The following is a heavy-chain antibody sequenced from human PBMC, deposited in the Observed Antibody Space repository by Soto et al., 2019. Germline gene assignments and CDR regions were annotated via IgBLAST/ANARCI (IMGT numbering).Heavy chain of an antibody. CDR2: IWYDGSNK. Sequence: QVQLVESGGGVVQPGRSLRLSCAASGFTFSSYGMHWVRQAPGKGLEWVAVIWYDGSNKYYADSVKGRFTTSRDNSKNXLYLQMNSLRAEDTAVYYCARFGQWLVQGMSGFDYWGQGTLVTVSS. CDR3: ARFGQWLVQGMSGFDY. V-gene: IGHV3-33*01. CDR1: GFTFSSYG. J-gene: IGHJ4*02. D-gene: IGHD6-19*01.